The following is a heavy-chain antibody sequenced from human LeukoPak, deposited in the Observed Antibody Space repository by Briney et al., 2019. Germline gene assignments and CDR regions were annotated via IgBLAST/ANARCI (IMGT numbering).Heavy chain of an antibody. Sequence: PGGPLKFSWAPSGFPFINHYMDWVRRAPGKGLEWVGRTRNKANSYTTEYAASVKGRFTISRDDSKNSLYLQMNSLKTEDTAVYYCASFVVGWGQGTLVTVSS. CDR2: TRNKANSYTT. CDR3: ASFVVG. V-gene: IGHV3-72*01. J-gene: IGHJ4*02. D-gene: IGHD2-15*01. CDR1: GFPFINHY.